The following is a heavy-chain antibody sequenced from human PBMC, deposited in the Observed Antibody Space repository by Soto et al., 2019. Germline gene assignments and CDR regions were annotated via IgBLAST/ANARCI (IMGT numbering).Heavy chain of an antibody. CDR1: GGTFSSYA. V-gene: IGHV1-69*13. J-gene: IGHJ5*02. CDR3: ERDGRKQLWSNWFDP. CDR2: IIPIFGTA. Sequence: SVKVSCKASGGTFSSYAISWVRQAPGQGLEWMGGIIPIFGTANYAQKFQGRVTITADESTSTAYMELSSLRSEDTAVYYCERDGRKQLWSNWFDPWGQGTLVTVSS. D-gene: IGHD5-18*01.